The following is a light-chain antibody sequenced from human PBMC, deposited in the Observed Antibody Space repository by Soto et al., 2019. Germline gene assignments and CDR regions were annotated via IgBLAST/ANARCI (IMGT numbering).Light chain of an antibody. CDR2: DAS. Sequence: EIVLTQSPATLSLSPGERATLSCSASQSVSSYLAWYQQKPGQAPRLLIYDASNRATGIPARFSGSGSGTDFTLTISSLEPEDFSVYYCQQRSNGVTFGQGTRLEIK. J-gene: IGKJ5*01. CDR1: QSVSSY. V-gene: IGKV3-11*01. CDR3: QQRSNGVT.